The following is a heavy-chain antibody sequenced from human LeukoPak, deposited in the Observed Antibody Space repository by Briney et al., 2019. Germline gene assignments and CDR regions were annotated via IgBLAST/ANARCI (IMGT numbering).Heavy chain of an antibody. CDR3: ARGWWLRGGFDY. CDR1: GGSVSSGSYY. V-gene: IGHV4-61*01. J-gene: IGHJ4*02. Sequence: SETLSLTCTVSGGSVSSGSYYWSWIRQPPGKGLEWIGYIYYSGSTNYNPSLKSRVTISVDTSKNQFSLKLSPVTAADTAVYYCARGWWLRGGFDYWGQGTLVTVSS. D-gene: IGHD5-12*01. CDR2: IYYSGST.